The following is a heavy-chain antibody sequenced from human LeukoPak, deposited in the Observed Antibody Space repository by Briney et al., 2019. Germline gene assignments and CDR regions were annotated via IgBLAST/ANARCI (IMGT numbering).Heavy chain of an antibody. V-gene: IGHV3-30*01. CDR2: MSNDGSKK. D-gene: IGHD3-3*01. CDR3: ARDGSVLRFLEWLFFPDY. J-gene: IGHJ4*02. Sequence: PGGSLRLSCAASGFTFSSHAMHWVRQAPGKGLEWVAIMSNDGSKKFYADSLKGRFTISRDNSKNTLYLQMNSLRSEDTAVYFCARDGSVLRFLEWLFFPDYWGQGTLVTVSS. CDR1: GFTFSSHA.